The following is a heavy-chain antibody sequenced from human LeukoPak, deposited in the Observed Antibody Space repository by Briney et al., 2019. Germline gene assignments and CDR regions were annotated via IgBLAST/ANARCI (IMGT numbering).Heavy chain of an antibody. CDR3: AKGGQTAARDMDV. Sequence: PGGSLRLSCAASGFTFDDYTMHWVRQPPGKGLEWVSLMTWDAATTYYADSVKGRFTISRDNSKNSLYLQMNSLRSEDTALYYCAKGGQTAARDMDVWGEGTTVTVSS. V-gene: IGHV3-43*01. CDR2: MTWDAATT. D-gene: IGHD2-2*01. J-gene: IGHJ6*03. CDR1: GFTFDDYT.